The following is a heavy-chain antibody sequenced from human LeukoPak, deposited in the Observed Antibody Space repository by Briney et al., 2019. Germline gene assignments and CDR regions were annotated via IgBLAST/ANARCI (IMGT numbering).Heavy chain of an antibody. Sequence: SETLSLTCTVSGGSINSGGYYWNWIRQPPGKGLEWIGYIHYSGNTFYSPSLESRTSMSVDTSKSQFSLKLTSVTAADTAVYYCARADDYSDSATLWGQGTLVTVSS. J-gene: IGHJ4*02. CDR1: GGSINSGGYY. CDR2: IHYSGNT. CDR3: ARADDYSDSATL. V-gene: IGHV4-30-4*08. D-gene: IGHD4-11*01.